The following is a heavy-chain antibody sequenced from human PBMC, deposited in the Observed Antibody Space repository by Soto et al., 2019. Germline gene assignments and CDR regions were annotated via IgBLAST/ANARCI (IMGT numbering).Heavy chain of an antibody. CDR2: ISYDGSNK. J-gene: IGHJ5*02. D-gene: IGHD3-22*01. Sequence: QVQLVESGGGVVQPGRSLRLSCAASGFTFSSYGMHWVRQAPGKGLEWVAVISYDGSNKYYADSVKGRFTISRDNSKNTLYLQMNSLRAEDTAVYYCAKDSSGPFDPWGQGTLVTVSS. CDR3: AKDSSGPFDP. CDR1: GFTFSSYG. V-gene: IGHV3-30*18.